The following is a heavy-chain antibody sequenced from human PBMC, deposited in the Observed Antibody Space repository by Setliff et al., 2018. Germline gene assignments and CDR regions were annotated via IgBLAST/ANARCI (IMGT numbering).Heavy chain of an antibody. CDR3: ARSKVGGTPLFTFDI. J-gene: IGHJ3*02. CDR1: GGSIRNYY. V-gene: IGHV4-59*08. CDR2: IYYSGNT. Sequence: KPSETLSLTCTVSGGSIRNYYWSWIRQPPGKGLEWIGYIYYSGNTNYNPSLKSRVTISVDTSKNQFSLKLSSVTAADSAVYYCARSKVGGTPLFTFDIWGQGTMVTVSS. D-gene: IGHD1-26*01.